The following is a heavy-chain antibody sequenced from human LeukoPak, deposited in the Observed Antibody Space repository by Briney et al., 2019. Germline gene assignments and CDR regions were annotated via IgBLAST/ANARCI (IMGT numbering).Heavy chain of an antibody. V-gene: IGHV1-46*01. CDR1: GYTFTTYF. CDR3: VRGGPSSIVVVPAAARYYFDY. Sequence: ASVKVSCKASGYTFTTYFMHWVRQAPGQGLEWMGVINPSGGSTTYAQKFQGRVIMTTGSSTTTAYMELRSLRSDDTAVYYCVRGGPSSIVVVPAAARYYFDYWGQGTLVTVSS. J-gene: IGHJ4*02. CDR2: INPSGGST. D-gene: IGHD2-2*01.